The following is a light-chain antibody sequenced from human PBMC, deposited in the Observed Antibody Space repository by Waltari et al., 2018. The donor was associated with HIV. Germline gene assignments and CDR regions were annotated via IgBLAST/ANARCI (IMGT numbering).Light chain of an antibody. CDR1: PSLLHSNGYNY. J-gene: IGKJ3*01. CDR2: LGS. CDR3: MQALQTPFT. Sequence: DIVMTQYPLSLPVTPGEPASISSRSSPSLLHSNGYNYLDWDLQKPGQSPQLLIYLGSNRASGVPDRFSGSGSGTDFTLKISRVEAEDVGVYYCMQALQTPFTFGPGTKVDIK. V-gene: IGKV2-28*01.